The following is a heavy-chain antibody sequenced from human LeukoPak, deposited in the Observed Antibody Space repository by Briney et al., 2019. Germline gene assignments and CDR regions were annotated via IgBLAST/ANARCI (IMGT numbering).Heavy chain of an antibody. J-gene: IGHJ4*02. V-gene: IGHV3-23*01. CDR3: AKDRTKYCSGGDCYNDY. D-gene: IGHD2-15*01. CDR1: GFTFSSYA. Sequence: PGGSLRLPCAASGFTFSSYAMSWVRQVPGKGLEWVLGISASGGRTYYADSVKGRFTISRDNSKNTLYLQMNSLRAEDTAVYYCAKDRTKYCSGGDCYNDYWGQGTLVTVSS. CDR2: ISASGGRT.